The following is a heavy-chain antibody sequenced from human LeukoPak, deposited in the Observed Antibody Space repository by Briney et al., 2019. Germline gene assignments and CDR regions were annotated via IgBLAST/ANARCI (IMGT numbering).Heavy chain of an antibody. CDR2: TYYGSKWYN. CDR3: ARELGYCSGGSCSFSH. D-gene: IGHD2-15*01. Sequence: SQTLSLTCAISGDSVSSNSAAWNWIRQSPSRGLEWLGRTYYGSKWYNDYAVSVKSRITINPDTSKNQFSLQLNSVTPEDTAVYYCARELGYCSGGSCSFSHWGQGTLVTVSS. CDR1: GDSVSSNSAA. V-gene: IGHV6-1*01. J-gene: IGHJ4*02.